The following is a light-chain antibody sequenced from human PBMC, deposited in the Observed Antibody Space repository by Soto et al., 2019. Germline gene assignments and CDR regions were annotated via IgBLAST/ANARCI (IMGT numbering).Light chain of an antibody. CDR1: QSVSSN. J-gene: IGKJ1*01. V-gene: IGKV3-15*01. CDR2: GAS. CDR3: QHYNNWWT. Sequence: EIVMTQSPATLSVSPGERATLSCRASQSVSSNLAWYQQKPGQAPRLLIYGASTRATGIPARFSGSGSGTDITLNISSLQSEDFAVYYCQHYNNWWTFGQGTKVDIK.